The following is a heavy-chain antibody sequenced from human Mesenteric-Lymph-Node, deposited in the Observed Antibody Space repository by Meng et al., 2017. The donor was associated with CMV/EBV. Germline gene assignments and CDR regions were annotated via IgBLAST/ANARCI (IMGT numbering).Heavy chain of an antibody. CDR3: AGSFVVVPDAIPEDAFDI. CDR1: GYTFSDYY. CDR2: INPNSGGT. J-gene: IGHJ3*02. D-gene: IGHD2-2*02. V-gene: IGHV1-2*02. Sequence: ASVMVSCKASGYTFSDYYIHWVRQAPGQGLEWMGWINPNSGGTNYAQKFQGRVTITRDTSISTAYMELSRLRSDDTAVYYCAGSFVVVPDAIPEDAFDIWGQGTMVTVSS.